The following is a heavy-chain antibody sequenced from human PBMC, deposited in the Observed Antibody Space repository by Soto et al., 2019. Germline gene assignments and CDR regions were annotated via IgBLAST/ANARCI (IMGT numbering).Heavy chain of an antibody. CDR2: INHSGST. Sequence: SETLSLTCAVYGGSFSGYYWSWIRQPPGKGLEWIGEINHSGSTNYNPSLKSRFTISRDNAKNSLYLQMNSLRAEDTAIYYCASERLCGADCYFFDNWGQGTQVTVSS. CDR1: GGSFSGYY. V-gene: IGHV4-34*01. D-gene: IGHD2-21*02. J-gene: IGHJ4*02. CDR3: ASERLCGADCYFFDN.